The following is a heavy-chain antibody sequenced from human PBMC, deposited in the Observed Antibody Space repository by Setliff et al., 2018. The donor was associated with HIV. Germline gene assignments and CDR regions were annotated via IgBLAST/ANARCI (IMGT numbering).Heavy chain of an antibody. J-gene: IGHJ4*02. Sequence: PSETLSLTCAVYGGSFSGYYWSWIRQPPGKGLEWIGEINHSGSTNYNSSLKSRVTISVDTSKNQFSLKLSSVTAADTAVYYCARRRSSGWYHYFDYWGQGTLVTVSS. CDR3: ARRRSSGWYHYFDY. V-gene: IGHV4-34*01. D-gene: IGHD6-19*01. CDR1: GGSFSGYY. CDR2: INHSGST.